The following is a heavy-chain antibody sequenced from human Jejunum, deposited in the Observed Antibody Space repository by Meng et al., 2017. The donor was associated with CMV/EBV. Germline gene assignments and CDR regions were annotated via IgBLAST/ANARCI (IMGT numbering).Heavy chain of an antibody. CDR3: ATSSSGFDFWTDY. D-gene: IGHD5-12*01. J-gene: IGHJ4*02. CDR1: GYTFTDHF. CDR2: INPNTGGT. V-gene: IGHV1-2*02. Sequence: SGYTFTDHFMHWVRQAPGQGFEWMGWINPNTGGTKFAQMFQGRVTMTRDTSINTVYMELSRLKSDDTALYYCATSSSGFDFWTDYWGQGTLVTVSS.